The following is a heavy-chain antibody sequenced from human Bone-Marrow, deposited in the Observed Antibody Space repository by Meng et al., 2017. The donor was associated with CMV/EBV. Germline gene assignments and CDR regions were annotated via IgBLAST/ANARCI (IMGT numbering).Heavy chain of an antibody. D-gene: IGHD2-2*02. J-gene: IGHJ6*02. CDR2: IYPGDSDT. V-gene: IGHV5-51*01. CDR3: ARRGYCSSTRCYNVYYYYGMDV. Sequence: KVSCKGSGYSFTSYWIGWVRQMPGKGLEWMGIIYPGDSDTRYSPSFQGQVTISADKSISTAYLQWSSLKASDTAMYYCARRGYCSSTRCYNVYYYYGMDVWGQGTTVTVSS. CDR1: GYSFTSYW.